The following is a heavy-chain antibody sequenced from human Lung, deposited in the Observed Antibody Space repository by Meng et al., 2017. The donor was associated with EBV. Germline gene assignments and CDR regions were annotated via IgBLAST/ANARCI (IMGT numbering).Heavy chain of an antibody. CDR3: TSRSF. CDR1: GFTFSGSA. J-gene: IGHJ4*02. CDR2: IRSKANSYAT. V-gene: IGHV3-73*02. Sequence: EVQLVECGGGLVQPGGSLKLSCAASGFTFSGSAMHWVRQASGKGLEWVGRIRSKANSYATAFGASVEGRFTISRDDSNNTAYLQMNSLKTEDTAVYYCTSRSFWGQGILVTVSS.